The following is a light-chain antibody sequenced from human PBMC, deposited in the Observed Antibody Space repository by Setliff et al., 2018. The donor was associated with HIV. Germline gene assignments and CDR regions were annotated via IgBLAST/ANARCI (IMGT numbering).Light chain of an antibody. CDR2: EVS. CDR1: SSDVGSYNL. CDR3: CSYAGRYTPYV. Sequence: HSALTQPASVSGSPGQSITLSCTGTSSDVGSYNLVSWFQQHPGKAPKLIIYEVSKRPSGVSSRFSGSKSGNTASLTISGLQAEDEADYYCCSYAGRYTPYVFGTGTKVTVL. J-gene: IGLJ1*01. V-gene: IGLV2-23*02.